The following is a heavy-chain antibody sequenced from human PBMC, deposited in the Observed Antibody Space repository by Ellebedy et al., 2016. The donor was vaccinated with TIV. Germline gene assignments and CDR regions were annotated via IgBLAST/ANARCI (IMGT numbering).Heavy chain of an antibody. J-gene: IGHJ5*02. CDR1: GGSFSGYY. Sequence: MPSETLSLTCAVYGGSFSGYYWSWIRQPPGKGLEWIGYIYYSGSTNYNPSLKSRVTISVDTSKNQFSLKLSSVTAADTAVYYCARELTAARRDHWFDPWGQGTLVTVSS. CDR3: ARELTAARRDHWFDP. D-gene: IGHD6-6*01. CDR2: IYYSGST. V-gene: IGHV4-59*12.